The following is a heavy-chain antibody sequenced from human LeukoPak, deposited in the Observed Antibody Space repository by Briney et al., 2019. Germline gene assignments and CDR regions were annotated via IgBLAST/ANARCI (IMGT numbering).Heavy chain of an antibody. V-gene: IGHV3-9*01. CDR2: ISWNSGSI. D-gene: IGHD6-6*01. Sequence: PGGSLRLSCAASGFTFDDYAMHWVRQAPGKGLEWVSGISWNSGSIGYADSVKGRFTISRDNAKNSLYLQMNSLRAEDTALYYCAKDSSSSSQDWYFDLWGRGTLVTVSS. CDR3: AKDSSSSSQDWYFDL. J-gene: IGHJ2*01. CDR1: GFTFDDYA.